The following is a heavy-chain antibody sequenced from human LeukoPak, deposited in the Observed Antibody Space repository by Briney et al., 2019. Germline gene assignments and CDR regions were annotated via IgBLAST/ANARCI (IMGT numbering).Heavy chain of an antibody. V-gene: IGHV3-7*03. CDR2: INHNGNVN. Sequence: GGSLRLSCAASGFTFSSYWMNWARQAPGKGLEWVASINHNGNVNYYVDSVKGRFTISRDNAKNSLYLQMSNLRAEDTAVYFCARVGRYYDFWSGYSTEFDYWGQGTLVTVSS. D-gene: IGHD3-3*01. CDR1: GFTFSSYW. CDR3: ARVGRYYDFWSGYSTEFDY. J-gene: IGHJ4*02.